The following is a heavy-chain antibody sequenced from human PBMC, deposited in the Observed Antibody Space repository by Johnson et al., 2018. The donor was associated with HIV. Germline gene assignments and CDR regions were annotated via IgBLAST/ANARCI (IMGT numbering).Heavy chain of an antibody. D-gene: IGHD1-1*01. CDR1: GFTFSDYY. CDR2: ISYDGSNK. Sequence: QVQLVESGGGVVQPGRSLRLSCAASGFTFSDYYMNWIRQAPGKGLEWVAVISYDGSNKYYADSVKGRFTISRDNSKNTLYLQMNSLRAEDTAVYYCATSTASDAFDIWGQGTMVTVSS. CDR3: ATSTASDAFDI. J-gene: IGHJ3*02. V-gene: IGHV3-30*03.